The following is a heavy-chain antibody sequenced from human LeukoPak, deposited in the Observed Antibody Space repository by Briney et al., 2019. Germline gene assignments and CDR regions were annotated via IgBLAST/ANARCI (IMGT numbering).Heavy chain of an antibody. V-gene: IGHV3-23*01. CDR2: VSGSGGST. Sequence: GGSLRLSCAASGFTFRSYAMNWVRQAPGKGLEWVSAVSGSGGSTYYADSVKGRFTISRDNSKNTLYLQMNSLRDEDTAVYYCAKGLQSYYYYGIDVWGQGTTVTVSS. D-gene: IGHD4-11*01. J-gene: IGHJ6*02. CDR3: AKGLQSYYYYGIDV. CDR1: GFTFRSYA.